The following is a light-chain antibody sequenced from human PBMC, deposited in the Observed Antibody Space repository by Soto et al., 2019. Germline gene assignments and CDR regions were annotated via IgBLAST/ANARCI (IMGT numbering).Light chain of an antibody. J-gene: IGKJ3*01. Sequence: ETVLTQSPGTLSLSPGERATLSCRASHSVGSNLAWYQQKPGQAPRLLIYGASNTATGIPARFSGSGSGAGFTLTISRLEPADFADYDCHQYGTSPFTFGPGTKVDIK. CDR3: HQYGTSPFT. V-gene: IGKV3-20*01. CDR2: GAS. CDR1: HSVGSN.